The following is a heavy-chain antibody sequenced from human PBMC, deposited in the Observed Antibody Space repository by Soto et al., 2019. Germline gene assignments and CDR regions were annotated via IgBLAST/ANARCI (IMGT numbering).Heavy chain of an antibody. CDR3: AKEALVKENFDY. D-gene: IGHD2-8*02. Sequence: QVQLVESGGGVVQPGRSLRLSCAASGFTFSSYGMHWVRQAPGKGLEWVAVISYDGSNKYYADSVKGRFTISRDNSKNTLYLQMNSLRAEDTAVYYCAKEALVKENFDYWGQGTLVTVSS. CDR1: GFTFSSYG. CDR2: ISYDGSNK. V-gene: IGHV3-30*18. J-gene: IGHJ4*02.